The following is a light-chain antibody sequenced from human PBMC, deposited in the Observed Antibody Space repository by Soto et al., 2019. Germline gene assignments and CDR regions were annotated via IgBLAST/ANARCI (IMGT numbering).Light chain of an antibody. CDR1: QSVTSAH. CDR3: QQYGGSPPMHT. J-gene: IGKJ2*01. V-gene: IGKV3-20*01. CDR2: GAS. Sequence: ENVLTQSPGTLSLSPGERATLSCRASQSVTSAHLAWYQQKPGQPPRLLISGASSRATGIPDRFSGSGSGTDFILTISRLEPEDFAVYYCQQYGGSPPMHTFGQGTKLALK.